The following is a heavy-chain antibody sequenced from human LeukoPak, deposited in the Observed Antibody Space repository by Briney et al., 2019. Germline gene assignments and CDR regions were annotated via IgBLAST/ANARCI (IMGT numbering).Heavy chain of an antibody. Sequence: GGSLRLSCAASGFTFSSYAMSWVRQAPGKGLEWVSAISGSGGSTYYADSVKGRFTISRDNSKNTLYLQMNSLRAEDTAVYYCAKPFMITFGGVIDPFDYWGQGTLVTVSS. CDR3: AKPFMITFGGVIDPFDY. J-gene: IGHJ4*02. D-gene: IGHD3-16*02. CDR1: GFTFSSYA. V-gene: IGHV3-23*01. CDR2: ISGSGGST.